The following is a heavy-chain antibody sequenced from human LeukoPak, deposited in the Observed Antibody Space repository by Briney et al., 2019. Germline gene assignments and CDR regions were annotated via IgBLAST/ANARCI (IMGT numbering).Heavy chain of an antibody. Sequence: GGSLRLSCAASGFTFSSYRMNWVRQAPGKGLEWVSSISSRSSYIYYADSLKGRFTISRDNAKNSLYLNIHSLRAEDTAVYYCAKELGSQKPCDYWGQGILVTVSS. V-gene: IGHV3-21*01. CDR3: AKELGSQKPCDY. J-gene: IGHJ4*02. CDR2: ISSRSSYI. CDR1: GFTFSSYR. D-gene: IGHD1-26*01.